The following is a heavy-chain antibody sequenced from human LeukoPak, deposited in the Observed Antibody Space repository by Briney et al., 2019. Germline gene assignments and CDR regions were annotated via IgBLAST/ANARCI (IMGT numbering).Heavy chain of an antibody. V-gene: IGHV3-43*02. CDR3: ARESDSSGWHDS. Sequence: PGGSLRLSCAAPGFSFDDYAIHWVRQAPGKGLEWVSLIGGDGGSTFYADSVKGRFTISRDNSKNSLYLQISSLRSEDTALYYCARESDSSGWHDSWGQGTLVTVSS. CDR1: GFSFDDYA. CDR2: IGGDGGST. D-gene: IGHD3-22*01. J-gene: IGHJ5*01.